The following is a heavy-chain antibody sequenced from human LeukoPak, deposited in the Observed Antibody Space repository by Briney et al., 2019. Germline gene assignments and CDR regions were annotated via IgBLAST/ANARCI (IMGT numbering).Heavy chain of an antibody. Sequence: PGGSLRLSCAASAFIFSHYGMHWVRQVPGKGLEWVAVIWANGNDKYYIDSVKGRFTISRDNAKNSLYLQMNSLRAEDTALYYCAKDMDYDILTGYDGAFDIWGQGTMVTVSS. CDR3: AKDMDYDILTGYDGAFDI. D-gene: IGHD3-9*01. V-gene: IGHV3-33*03. J-gene: IGHJ3*02. CDR2: IWANGNDK. CDR1: AFIFSHYG.